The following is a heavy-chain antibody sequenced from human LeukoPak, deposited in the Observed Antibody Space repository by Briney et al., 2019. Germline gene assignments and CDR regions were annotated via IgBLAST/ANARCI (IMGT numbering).Heavy chain of an antibody. CDR1: GYTFTSYG. Sequence: ASVKVSCKASGYTFTSYGISWVRQAPGQGLEWMGWISAYNGNTNYAQKLQGRVTMTTDTSTSTAYMELRSLRSDDTAVYYCARGRRNPYYYGSGSYYKIYYYYGMDVWGQGTTVTVSS. D-gene: IGHD3-10*01. CDR3: ARGRRNPYYYGSGSYYKIYYYYGMDV. CDR2: ISAYNGNT. J-gene: IGHJ6*02. V-gene: IGHV1-18*01.